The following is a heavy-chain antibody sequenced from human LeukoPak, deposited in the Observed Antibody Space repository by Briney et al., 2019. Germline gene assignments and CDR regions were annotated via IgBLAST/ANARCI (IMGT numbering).Heavy chain of an antibody. CDR2: IYTSGST. Sequence: SETLSLTCTVSGGSISSGSYYWSWIRQPAGKGLEWIGRIYTSGSTNYNPSLKSRVTISVDTSKNQFSLKLSSVTAADTAVYYCARQFIPGYDYVWHYWGQGTLVTVSS. J-gene: IGHJ4*02. CDR1: GGSISSGSYY. D-gene: IGHD3-16*01. CDR3: ARQFIPGYDYVWHY. V-gene: IGHV4-61*02.